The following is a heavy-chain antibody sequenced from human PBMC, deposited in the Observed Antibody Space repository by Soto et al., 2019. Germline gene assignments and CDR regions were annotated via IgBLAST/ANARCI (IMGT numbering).Heavy chain of an antibody. CDR1: GYTFTSYG. Sequence: ASVKVSCKASGYTFTSYGISWVRQAPGQGLEWMGWISAYNGNTNYAQKLQGRVTMTTDTSTSTAYMELRSLRSDDTAVYYCALQQITADYYGMDVWGQGTTVTVSS. CDR3: ALQQITADYYGMDV. CDR2: ISAYNGNT. D-gene: IGHD1-1*01. J-gene: IGHJ6*02. V-gene: IGHV1-18*01.